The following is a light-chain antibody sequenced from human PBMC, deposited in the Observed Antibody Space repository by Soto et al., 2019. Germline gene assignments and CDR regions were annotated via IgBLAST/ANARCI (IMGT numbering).Light chain of an antibody. Sequence: EIVMTQSPATLSVSPGERATLSCRASQSIRSNLAWYQQKVGQAPRLLIYDASTRATGIPARFSGSGSGTQFTLTLSILQYEHFVLYYCHQSNYWPPTWTFRQATKVDIK. CDR1: QSIRSN. V-gene: IGKV3-15*01. CDR3: HQSNYWPPTWT. CDR2: DAS. J-gene: IGKJ1*01.